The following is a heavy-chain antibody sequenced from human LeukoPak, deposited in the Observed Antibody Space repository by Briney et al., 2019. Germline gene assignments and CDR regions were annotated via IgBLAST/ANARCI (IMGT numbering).Heavy chain of an antibody. J-gene: IGHJ4*01. CDR1: GFKFSVYW. D-gene: IGHD1-14*01. CDR3: GRGGQPGTVDY. Sequence: GGSLRVSCEASGFKFSVYWMSWVRLVPGKGLEWVANINEDGSEKYYVDSVKGRFTISRDNAKSSVYLQMNSPRVEDTAVYYCGRGGQPGTVDYWGHGALVTVSS. V-gene: IGHV3-7*03. CDR2: INEDGSEK.